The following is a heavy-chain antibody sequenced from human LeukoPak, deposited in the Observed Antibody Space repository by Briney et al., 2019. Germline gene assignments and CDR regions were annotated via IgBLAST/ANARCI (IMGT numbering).Heavy chain of an antibody. Sequence: SETLSLTCTVSGGSISSYYWCWIRQPAGKGLEWIGRIYTSGSTNYNPSLKSRVTMSVDTSKNQFSLKLSSVTAADTAVYYCAMSRITIFGVGFDPWGQGTLVTVSS. CDR2: IYTSGST. CDR1: GGSISSYY. J-gene: IGHJ5*02. CDR3: AMSRITIFGVGFDP. V-gene: IGHV4-4*07. D-gene: IGHD3-3*01.